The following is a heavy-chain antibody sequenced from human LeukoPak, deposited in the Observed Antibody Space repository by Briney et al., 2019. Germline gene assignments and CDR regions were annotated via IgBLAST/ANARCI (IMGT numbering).Heavy chain of an antibody. D-gene: IGHD1-26*01. CDR3: AKDFIAMSDWEPLGY. CDR2: IRYDGNNK. J-gene: IGHJ4*02. Sequence: GGSLRLSCAASGFTFSTYGMHWVRQAPGKGLEWVAFIRYDGNNKYYADSVKGRFIISRDNSKNTLYLQMNSLRDEDTAVYYCAKDFIAMSDWEPLGYWGQGILVTVSS. CDR1: GFTFSTYG. V-gene: IGHV3-30*02.